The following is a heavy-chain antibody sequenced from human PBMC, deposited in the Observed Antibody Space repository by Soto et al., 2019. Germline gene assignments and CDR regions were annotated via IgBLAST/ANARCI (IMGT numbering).Heavy chain of an antibody. V-gene: IGHV4-31*03. Sequence: SETLSLTCTVSGGSISSGGYYWSWIRQHPGKGLEWIGYIYYSGSTYYNPSLKSRVTISVDTSKNQFSLKLSSVTAADTAVYYCARDVRGGAGPMDSWGQGTRVTVSS. CDR3: ARDVRGGAGPMDS. J-gene: IGHJ4*02. CDR2: IYYSGST. CDR1: GGSISSGGYY. D-gene: IGHD3-16*01.